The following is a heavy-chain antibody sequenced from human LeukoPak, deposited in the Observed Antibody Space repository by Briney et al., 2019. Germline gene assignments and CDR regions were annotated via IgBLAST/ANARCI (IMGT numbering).Heavy chain of an antibody. D-gene: IGHD2-21*01. CDR3: ARDFAPCGGDCYPSFDY. CDR1: GFTFDDYG. V-gene: IGHV3-20*04. Sequence: PGGSLRLSCAASGFTFDDYGMSWVRQAPGKGLEWVSGINWNGGSTGYADSVKGRFTISRDNAKNSLYLQMNSLRAEDTALYYCARDFAPCGGDCYPSFDYWGQGTLVTVSS. J-gene: IGHJ4*02. CDR2: INWNGGST.